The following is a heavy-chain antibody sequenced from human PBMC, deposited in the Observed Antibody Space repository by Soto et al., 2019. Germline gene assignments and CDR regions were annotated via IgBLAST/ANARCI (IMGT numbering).Heavy chain of an antibody. CDR2: IKSKNDGGAA. J-gene: IGHJ4*02. Sequence: EVQVVESGGDLVEPGGSLRLSCVTSEFMFSSAWMSWVRQGPGKGLEWVARIKSKNDGGAADYAAPVNGRFSISRDDSKSTVYLQMNSLRAEDTALYYCVEGWNDFWGQGTLVTVSS. CDR1: EFMFSSAW. CDR3: VEGWNDF. D-gene: IGHD1-1*01. V-gene: IGHV3-15*01.